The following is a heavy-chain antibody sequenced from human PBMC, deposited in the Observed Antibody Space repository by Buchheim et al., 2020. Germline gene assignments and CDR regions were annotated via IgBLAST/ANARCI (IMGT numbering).Heavy chain of an antibody. CDR3: ATTLGTVGATP. CDR2: INEDGSER. CDR1: GFTFSSYW. V-gene: IGHV3-7*01. D-gene: IGHD1-26*01. Sequence: DVQLVESGGGLVQPGGSLRLSCAASGFTFSSYWMTWVRQAPGKGLEWVATINEDGSERNYVGSVKGRFTISRDNAKPSLFLQMSSLRAEDTAVYYCATTLGTVGATPWGQG. J-gene: IGHJ5*02.